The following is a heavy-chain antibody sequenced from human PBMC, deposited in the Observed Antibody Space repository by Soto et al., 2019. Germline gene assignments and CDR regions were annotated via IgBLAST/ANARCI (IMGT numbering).Heavy chain of an antibody. D-gene: IGHD6-19*01. V-gene: IGHV1-18*01. CDR2: ISPYNAST. CDR1: GYSFLYYA. Sequence: QLPLVQSGAEVSKPGASVKVSCKASGYSFLYYAITWVRQAPGQGLEWMGWISPYNASTKIGERVQRRVTISTDTSATTGYLELKSLTTDASAVYYCAVRASGTSKALLGWGQGTLVTVSS. CDR3: AVRASGTSKALLG. J-gene: IGHJ4*02.